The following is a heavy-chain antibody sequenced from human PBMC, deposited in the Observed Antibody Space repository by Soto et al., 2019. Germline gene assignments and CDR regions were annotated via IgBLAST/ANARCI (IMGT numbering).Heavy chain of an antibody. CDR3: ARDPGRGNIRSNFLDK. D-gene: IGHD2-15*01. Sequence: EVQLLESGGTLVQPGGSLRLSCAASGFTFSNYCMTWVRQAPGKGLEGVASIEHDGIDKFFVDSVKGRFTISRDNAKNSLLLQMDSLRAEDTAVYYCARDPGRGNIRSNFLDKWGQGTLVTVSS. V-gene: IGHV3-7*05. CDR2: IEHDGIDK. CDR1: GFTFSNYC. J-gene: IGHJ4*02.